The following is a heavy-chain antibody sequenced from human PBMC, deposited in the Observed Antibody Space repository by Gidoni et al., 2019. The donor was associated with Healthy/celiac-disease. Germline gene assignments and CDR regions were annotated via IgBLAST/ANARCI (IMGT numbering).Heavy chain of an antibody. V-gene: IGHV1-69*09. CDR2: IIPILGIA. Sequence: QVQLVQSGAEVKKPGSSVKVSCQASGGTFSSYAISWVRQAPGQGLEWMGRIIPILGIANYAQKFQGRVTITADKSTSTAYMELSSLRSEDTAVYYCARDEWGLVVVAATPGYYYYGMDVWGQGTTVTVSS. J-gene: IGHJ6*02. CDR3: ARDEWGLVVVAATPGYYYYGMDV. D-gene: IGHD2-15*01. CDR1: GGTFSSYA.